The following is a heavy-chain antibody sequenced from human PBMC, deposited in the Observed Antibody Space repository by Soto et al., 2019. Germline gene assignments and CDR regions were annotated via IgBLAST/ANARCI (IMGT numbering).Heavy chain of an antibody. V-gene: IGHV2-5*02. CDR1: GFSLTTSGVG. J-gene: IGHJ5*01. Sequence: QITLKESGPTLVKPTQTLTLTCTFSGFSLTTSGVGVGWIRQPPGKALEWLALIYWDDDKRYSPSLKSRLTITKDTSRNQVVLTMTNMDPVDTATYFCAHRDGFWEFDSWGQGTLVTVS. D-gene: IGHD1-26*01. CDR3: AHRDGFWEFDS. CDR2: IYWDDDK.